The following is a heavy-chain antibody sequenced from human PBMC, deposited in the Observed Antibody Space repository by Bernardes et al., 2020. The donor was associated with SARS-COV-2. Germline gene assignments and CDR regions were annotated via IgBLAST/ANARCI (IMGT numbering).Heavy chain of an antibody. Sequence: ASVKVSCKASGYTFTGFYMHWVRQAPGQGLEWMGWINPNTGATLYARKFLGRVTLTRDTSIGTAYMALSSLTSDDTAVYFCAKRFLESTEPTSGDKSFLMDIWGQGTSIAVSS. CDR2: INPNTGAT. V-gene: IGHV1-2*02. CDR1: GYTFTGFY. CDR3: AKRFLESTEPTSGDKSFLMDI. J-gene: IGHJ6*02. D-gene: IGHD3-3*01.